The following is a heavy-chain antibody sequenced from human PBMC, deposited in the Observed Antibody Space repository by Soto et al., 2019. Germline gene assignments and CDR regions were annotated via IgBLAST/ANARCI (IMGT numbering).Heavy chain of an antibody. CDR3: ARSYDSSGYYDWYFDL. V-gene: IGHV3-53*01. Sequence: EVQLVESGGGLIQPGGSLRLSCAASGFTVSSNYMSWVRQAPGKGLEWVSVIYSGGSTYYADSVKGRFTISRDNSKNTLYLQMNSLRAEDTAVYYCARSYDSSGYYDWYFDLWGSGTLVTVSS. CDR2: IYSGGST. CDR1: GFTVSSNY. D-gene: IGHD3-22*01. J-gene: IGHJ2*01.